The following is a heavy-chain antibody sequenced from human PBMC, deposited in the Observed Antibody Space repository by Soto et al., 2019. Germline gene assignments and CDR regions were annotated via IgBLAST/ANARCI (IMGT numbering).Heavy chain of an antibody. CDR2: INSDSSST. J-gene: IGHJ6*02. CDR3: ARVEPNYDFWRRGLDV. CDR1: GFTFSSYW. D-gene: IGHD3-3*01. V-gene: IGHV3-74*01. Sequence: EVQLVESGGGLVQPGGSLRLSCAASGFTFSSYWMHWVRQAPGKGLEWVSRINSDSSSTNYADSVKGRFTITRDNAKNTLYLQMNSLRAEDTAVYYCARVEPNYDFWRRGLDVWGQGTTVSVSS.